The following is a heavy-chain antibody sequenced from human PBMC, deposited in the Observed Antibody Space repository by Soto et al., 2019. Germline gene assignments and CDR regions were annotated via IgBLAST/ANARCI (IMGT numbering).Heavy chain of an antibody. J-gene: IGHJ5*02. CDR1: GFTFSSYG. D-gene: IGHD4-4*01. Sequence: GGSLRLSCAASGFTFSSYGMHWVRQAPGKGLEWVAVIWYDGSNKYYADSVKGRFTISRDNSKNTLYLQMNSLRAEDTAVYYCARIKIYDYSNYVDWFDPWGQGTLVTVSS. CDR2: IWYDGSNK. V-gene: IGHV3-33*01. CDR3: ARIKIYDYSNYVDWFDP.